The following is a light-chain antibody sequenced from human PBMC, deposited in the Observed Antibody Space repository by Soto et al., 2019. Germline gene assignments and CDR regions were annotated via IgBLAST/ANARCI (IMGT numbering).Light chain of an antibody. CDR3: QQYGSSPQT. CDR2: GAS. Sequence: EIVLTQSPGTLSLSPGERATLSCRASQSLSSSYLAWYQQKPGQAPRLLIYGASGRATDIPDRFSGSGSGTDFALTISRLEPEDFALYYCQQYGSSPQTFGQGTKVEIK. J-gene: IGKJ1*01. V-gene: IGKV3-20*01. CDR1: QSLSSSY.